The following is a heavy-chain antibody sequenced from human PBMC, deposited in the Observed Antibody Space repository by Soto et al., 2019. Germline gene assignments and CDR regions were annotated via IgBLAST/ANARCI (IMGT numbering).Heavy chain of an antibody. Sequence: EVQLLESGGGLVQPGGSLRLSCAGSGFTFRTYSMTWVRQAPGKGLEWVSAISGSGGDTDYADSVKGRFTISRDNSKHTLYLQMVCLRAEDTAVYYCAKVTVTTSPDYWGQGTLVTVSS. D-gene: IGHD4-17*01. V-gene: IGHV3-23*01. CDR3: AKVTVTTSPDY. J-gene: IGHJ4*02. CDR1: GFTFRTYS. CDR2: ISGSGGDT.